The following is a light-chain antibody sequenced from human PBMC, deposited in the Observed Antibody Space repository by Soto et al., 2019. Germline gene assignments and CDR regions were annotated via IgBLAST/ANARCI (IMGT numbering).Light chain of an antibody. J-gene: IGKJ1*01. Sequence: EIVMTQSPATLSVSPGERATLSCRASQSVSSNLAWYQQKPGQAPRLLIYGASTRATGNPARFSGSGSGTEYTLTNSSLQSEDFAVDYCHQYNTWSPLTFGQGTKVEIK. CDR3: HQYNTWSPLT. CDR1: QSVSSN. V-gene: IGKV3-15*01. CDR2: GAS.